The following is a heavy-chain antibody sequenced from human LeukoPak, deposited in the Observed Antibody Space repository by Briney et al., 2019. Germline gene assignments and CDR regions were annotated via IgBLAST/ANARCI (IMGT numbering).Heavy chain of an antibody. V-gene: IGHV3-23*01. Sequence: GGSLRLSCVASGFTFTNYAMSWVRQAPGKGLEWVSAVSGSGGSTYYADSVKGRFTISRDNSKNTLYLQMNSLRADDTAGYYCAKSRARRDGSSGSIDYWGQGTLVTVSS. CDR2: VSGSGGST. CDR3: AKSRARRDGSSGSIDY. J-gene: IGHJ4*02. D-gene: IGHD3-22*01. CDR1: GFTFTNYA.